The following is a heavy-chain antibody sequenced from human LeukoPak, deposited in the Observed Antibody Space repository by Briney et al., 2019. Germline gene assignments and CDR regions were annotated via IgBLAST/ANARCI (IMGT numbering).Heavy chain of an antibody. Sequence: ASVKVSCKASGYTFTGYYMHWVQQAPGQGLEWMGWINPNSGGTNYAQKFQGRVTMTRDTSISTAYMELSRLRSDDTAVYYCARAEVYDILTGYRWGQGTLVTVSS. D-gene: IGHD3-9*01. CDR2: INPNSGGT. CDR1: GYTFTGYY. J-gene: IGHJ4*02. CDR3: ARAEVYDILTGYR. V-gene: IGHV1-2*02.